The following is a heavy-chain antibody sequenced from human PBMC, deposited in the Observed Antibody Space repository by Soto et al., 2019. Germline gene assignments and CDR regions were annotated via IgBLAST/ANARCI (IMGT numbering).Heavy chain of an antibody. CDR3: ARAGGSLNWFGR. CDR1: GFTFSSYS. Sequence: EVQLVESGGGLVQPGGSLRLSCAASGFTFSSYSMNWVRQAPGKGLEWVSYISSSSSTIYYADSVKGRFTITRDNAKNSLDMPMNRLRDEDTAVYYCARAGGSLNWFGRWGQGDLVSVCS. CDR2: ISSSSSTI. J-gene: IGHJ5*02. V-gene: IGHV3-48*02. D-gene: IGHD1-26*01.